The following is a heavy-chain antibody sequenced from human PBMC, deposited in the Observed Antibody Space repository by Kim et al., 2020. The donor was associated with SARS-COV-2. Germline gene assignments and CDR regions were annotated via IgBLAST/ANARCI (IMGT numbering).Heavy chain of an antibody. V-gene: IGHV1-2*04. D-gene: IGHD3-9*01. CDR1: GYTFTGYY. J-gene: IGHJ5*02. CDR2: INPNSGGT. Sequence: ASVKVSCKASGYTFTGYYMHWVRQAPGQGLEWMGWINPNSGGTNYAQKFQGWVTMTRDTSISTAYMELSRLRSDDTAVYYCARANRYFAWFNWFDPWGQGTLVTVSS. CDR3: ARANRYFAWFNWFDP.